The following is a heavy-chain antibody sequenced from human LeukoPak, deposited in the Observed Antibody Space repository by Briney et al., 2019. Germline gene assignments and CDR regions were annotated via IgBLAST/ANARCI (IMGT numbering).Heavy chain of an antibody. Sequence: GGSLRLSCAASGFTFSSYSMNWVRQAPGKGLEWVSSIGGSGATTYYAESVKGRFTISRDNSKNTQYLQMNSLRGEDTAVYYCAQIITAAGSGNWGQGTLVTVSS. CDR3: AQIITAAGSGN. CDR1: GFTFSSYS. V-gene: IGHV3-23*01. CDR2: IGGSGATT. D-gene: IGHD6-25*01. J-gene: IGHJ4*02.